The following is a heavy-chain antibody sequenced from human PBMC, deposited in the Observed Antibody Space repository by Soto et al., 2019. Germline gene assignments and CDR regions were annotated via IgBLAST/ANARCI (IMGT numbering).Heavy chain of an antibody. CDR1: GFSLSTNGVG. Sequence: QITLKESGPTLVKPTQTLTLTCTFSGFSLSTNGVGVGWIRQPPGKALEWLALIYWDDDERYSPSLKSRRTITKDTSKNQVVLTMTNMDPVDTATYYCAHRRVATLFDPWGQGTLVTVSS. CDR3: AHRRVATLFDP. V-gene: IGHV2-5*02. J-gene: IGHJ5*02. D-gene: IGHD6-6*01. CDR2: IYWDDDE.